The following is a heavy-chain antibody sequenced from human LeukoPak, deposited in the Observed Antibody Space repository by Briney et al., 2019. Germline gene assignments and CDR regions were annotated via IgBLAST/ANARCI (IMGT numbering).Heavy chain of an antibody. CDR1: GGTFSSYA. CDR2: IIPIFGTA. D-gene: IGHD2-2*01. Sequence: GASVKVSCKASGGTFSSYAISWVRQAPGQGLEWMGGIIPIFGTANYAQKFQGRVTITADESTSTAYMELSSLRSEDTAVYYCARPDLGYCSSTSCYASEGYYYYGMDVWGKGTTVTVSS. V-gene: IGHV1-69*13. J-gene: IGHJ6*04. CDR3: ARPDLGYCSSTSCYASEGYYYYGMDV.